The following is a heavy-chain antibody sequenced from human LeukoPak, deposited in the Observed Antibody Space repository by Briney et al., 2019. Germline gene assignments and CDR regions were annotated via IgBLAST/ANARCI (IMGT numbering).Heavy chain of an antibody. CDR2: INQDGNSQ. CDR3: ARSLWPEDY. D-gene: IGHD2-21*01. V-gene: IGHV3-7*01. Sequence: GGSLRLSCEASGVAFSSYWASWVRQAPGKGLEWVANINQDGNSQNYADSVRGRFTISKDNAKNSVYLQMNSLRAEDTAVYYCARSLWPEDYWGQGILVTVSS. CDR1: GVAFSSYW. J-gene: IGHJ4*02.